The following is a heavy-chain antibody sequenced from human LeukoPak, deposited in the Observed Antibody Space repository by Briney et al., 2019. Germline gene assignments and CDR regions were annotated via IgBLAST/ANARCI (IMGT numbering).Heavy chain of an antibody. CDR1: GYTFTGYY. J-gene: IGHJ4*02. CDR2: INPNSGGT. D-gene: IGHD6-19*01. Sequence: ASVKVSCKASGYTFTGYYMHWVRQAPGQGLEWMGWINPNSGGTNYAQKFQGWVTMTRDTSISTAYMELSRLRSDDTAVYYCARGPSVSSGWYRYDYWGQGTLVTVSS. CDR3: ARGPSVSSGWYRYDY. V-gene: IGHV1-2*04.